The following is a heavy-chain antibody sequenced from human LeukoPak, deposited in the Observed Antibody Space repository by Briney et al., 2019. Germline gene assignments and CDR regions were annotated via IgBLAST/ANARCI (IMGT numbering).Heavy chain of an antibody. J-gene: IGHJ4*02. Sequence: SETLSLTCTVSGYSISSGYYWDWIRQPPGKGLEWIGGIYHSGSTYYNPSLKSRVTISVDTSKNHFSLKLSSVTAADTALYFCARVDSSGREFDYWGQGTLVTVSS. CDR3: ARVDSSGREFDY. CDR1: GYSISSGYY. CDR2: IYHSGST. D-gene: IGHD6-19*01. V-gene: IGHV4-38-2*02.